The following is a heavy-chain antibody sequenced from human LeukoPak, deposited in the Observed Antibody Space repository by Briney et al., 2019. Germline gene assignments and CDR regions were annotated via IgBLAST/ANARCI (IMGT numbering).Heavy chain of an antibody. Sequence: SETLSLTCTVSGGSINSGDYHWSWIRQPPGKGLEWIGFIYYSGSTYYNPSLKSRVTISVDTSKNQFSLKLSSVTAADTAVYYCARGQDYYGSGSDIWGQGTMVTVSS. J-gene: IGHJ3*02. CDR1: GGSINSGDYH. CDR3: ARGQDYYGSGSDI. V-gene: IGHV4-30-4*01. D-gene: IGHD3-10*01. CDR2: IYYSGST.